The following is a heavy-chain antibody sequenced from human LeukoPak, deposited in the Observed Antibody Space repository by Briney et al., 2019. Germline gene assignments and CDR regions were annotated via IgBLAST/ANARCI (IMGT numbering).Heavy chain of an antibody. Sequence: SETLSLTCAVSGYSISSGYYWGWIRQPPGKGLEWIGSIYHSGSTYYNPSLKSRVTISVDTSKNQFSLKLSSVTAADTAVYYCAQYGSGSTRAFDIWGQGTMVTVSS. CDR3: AQYGSGSTRAFDI. V-gene: IGHV4-38-2*01. D-gene: IGHD3-10*01. J-gene: IGHJ3*02. CDR2: IYHSGST. CDR1: GYSISSGYY.